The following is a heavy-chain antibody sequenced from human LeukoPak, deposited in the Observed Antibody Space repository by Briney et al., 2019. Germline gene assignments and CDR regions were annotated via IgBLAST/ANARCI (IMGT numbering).Heavy chain of an antibody. J-gene: IGHJ5*02. Sequence: PGGSLKLSCAASGFTFSRYSMNWVRQAPGKGLEWVSSISSSGDYIYYADSLKGRFTVSRDNAKNSLYLQMTSLRAEDTALYYCARDPYGGIGVFDPWGQGTLVTVSS. D-gene: IGHD4-23*01. CDR2: ISSSGDYI. CDR1: GFTFSRYS. CDR3: ARDPYGGIGVFDP. V-gene: IGHV3-21*04.